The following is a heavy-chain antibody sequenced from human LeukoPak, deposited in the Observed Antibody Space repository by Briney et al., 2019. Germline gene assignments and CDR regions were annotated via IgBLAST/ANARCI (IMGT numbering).Heavy chain of an antibody. Sequence: GGSLRLSCAASGFTFSSYNMNWVRQAPRKGLEWVSYISSSSSTIYYADSVKGRFTISRDNAKNSLYLQMSSLRAEDTAVYYCARGGSSWSFDYWGQGTLVTVSS. CDR1: GFTFSSYN. CDR3: ARGGSSWSFDY. V-gene: IGHV3-48*01. J-gene: IGHJ4*02. D-gene: IGHD6-13*01. CDR2: ISSSSSTI.